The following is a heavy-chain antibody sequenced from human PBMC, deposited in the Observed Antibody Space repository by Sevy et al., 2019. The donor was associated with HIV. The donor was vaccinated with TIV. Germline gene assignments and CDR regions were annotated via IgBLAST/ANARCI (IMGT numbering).Heavy chain of an antibody. D-gene: IGHD3-3*01. Sequence: GGSLRLSCAASGFTFTDYAMSWVRQAPGKGLEWISTITNTGGDTYYADSVRGRFTISRDNSKNTLHLLMNSLRAEDTAVYYCAKDKAFRFLDYLPSNYYFDYWGQGTLVTVSS. CDR2: ITNTGGDT. J-gene: IGHJ4*02. CDR1: GFTFTDYA. V-gene: IGHV3-23*01. CDR3: AKDKAFRFLDYLPSNYYFDY.